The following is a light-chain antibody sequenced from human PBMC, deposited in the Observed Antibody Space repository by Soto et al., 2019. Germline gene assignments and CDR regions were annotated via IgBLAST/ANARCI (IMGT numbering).Light chain of an antibody. CDR1: QSVSSSY. Sequence: EIVLTQSPGTLSLSPGERATLSCRASQSVSSSYLAWYQQKPGQAPRLLIYGASSRATDIPARFSGSGSGTESTLTISSLQSEDFAVYYCQQYNNWPPTFGQGTKVDI. J-gene: IGKJ1*01. CDR3: QQYNNWPPT. V-gene: IGKV3-15*01. CDR2: GAS.